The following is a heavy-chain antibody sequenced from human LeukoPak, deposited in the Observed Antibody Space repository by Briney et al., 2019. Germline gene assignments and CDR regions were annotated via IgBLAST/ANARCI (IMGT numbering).Heavy chain of an antibody. CDR2: ISSSGSTI. Sequence: PGGSLRLSCAASGFIFDNYEMNWVRQAPGKGLEWVSYISSSGSTIYYADSVKGRFIISRDNAKNSLYLQMNRLRAEDTAVYYCARKGEWDMVRGALDYWGQGTLVTVST. D-gene: IGHD3-10*01. V-gene: IGHV3-48*03. CDR3: ARKGEWDMVRGALDY. J-gene: IGHJ4*02. CDR1: GFIFDNYE.